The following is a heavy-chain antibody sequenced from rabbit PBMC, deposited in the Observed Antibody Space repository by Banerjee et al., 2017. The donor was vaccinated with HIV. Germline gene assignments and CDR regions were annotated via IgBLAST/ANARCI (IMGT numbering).Heavy chain of an antibody. J-gene: IGHJ4*01. V-gene: IGHV1S40*01. D-gene: IGHD4-1*01. CDR2: IYAGSGGTT. CDR1: GFSFSSSYW. Sequence: QSLEESGGDLVKPGASLTLTCTASGFSFSSSYWICWVRQAPGKGLEWIGCIYAGSGGTTYYANWAKGRFTISKASWTTVTLQMTSLTAADTASYFCARDLAGVIGWNFTLWGPGTLVTVS. CDR3: ARDLAGVIGWNFTL.